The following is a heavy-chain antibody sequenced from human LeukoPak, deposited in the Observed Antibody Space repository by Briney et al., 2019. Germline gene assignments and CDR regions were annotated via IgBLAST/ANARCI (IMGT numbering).Heavy chain of an antibody. J-gene: IGHJ6*03. D-gene: IGHD5-18*01. CDR2: ISSSGSTI. CDR1: GFTFSDYY. Sequence: GGSLRLSCAASGFTFSDYYMSWIRQAPGKGQEWVSYISSSGSTIYYADSVKGRFTISRDNAKNSLYLQMNSLRAEDTAVYYCARDRDTASYYYYYMDVWGKGTTVTVSS. V-gene: IGHV3-11*04. CDR3: ARDRDTASYYYYYMDV.